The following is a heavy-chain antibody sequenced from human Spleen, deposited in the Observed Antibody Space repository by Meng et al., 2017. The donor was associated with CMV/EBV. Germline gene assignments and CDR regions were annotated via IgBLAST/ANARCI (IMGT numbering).Heavy chain of an antibody. CDR1: GYSFTSYW. Sequence: GGSLRLSCKGSGYSFTSYWIGWVRQMPGKGLEWMGIIYPGDSDTRYSPSFQGQVTISADKSISTAYLQWSSLKASDTAMYYCARHIPDSGSYYTFDYWGQGTLVTVSS. V-gene: IGHV5-51*01. D-gene: IGHD1-26*01. CDR3: ARHIPDSGSYYTFDY. J-gene: IGHJ4*02. CDR2: IYPGDSDT.